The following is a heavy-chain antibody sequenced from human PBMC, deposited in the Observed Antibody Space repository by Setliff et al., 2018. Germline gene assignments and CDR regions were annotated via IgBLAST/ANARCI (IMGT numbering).Heavy chain of an antibody. CDR2: INHSGST. V-gene: IGHV4-34*01. CDR1: GGSFSGYY. CDR3: AREQWLDPPGYYYMDV. Sequence: SETLSLTCAVYGGSFSGYYWSWIRQPPGKGLEWIGEINHSGSTNYNPSLKSRVTISVDMSKNQFSLKLSSVTAADTAVYYCAREQWLDPPGYYYMDVWAKGTTVTVSS. D-gene: IGHD6-19*01. J-gene: IGHJ6*03.